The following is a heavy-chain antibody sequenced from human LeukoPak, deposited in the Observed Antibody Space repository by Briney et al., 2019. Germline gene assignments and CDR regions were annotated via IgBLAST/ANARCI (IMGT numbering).Heavy chain of an antibody. J-gene: IGHJ2*01. CDR2: IYYSGST. V-gene: IGHV4-59*01. CDR3: ARVKGGGSNWYFDL. D-gene: IGHD1-26*01. Sequence: PSETLSLTCTVSGGSISSYYWSWIRQPPGKGLEWIGYIYYSGSTNYNPSLKSRVTISVDTSKNQFSLKLSSVTAADTAVYYCARVKGGGSNWYFDLWGRGTLVTVSS. CDR1: GGSISSYY.